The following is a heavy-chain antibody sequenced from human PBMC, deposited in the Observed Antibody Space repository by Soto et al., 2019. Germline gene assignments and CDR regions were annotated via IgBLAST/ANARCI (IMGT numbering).Heavy chain of an antibody. CDR1: GVSISSSNW. J-gene: IGHJ5*02. CDR3: ARYLHCSNGGRYDP. CDR2: MWPSGGT. V-gene: IGHV4-4*02. Sequence: SETLSLTCAVSGVSISSSNWWTWVRQAPGKGLEWIGEMWPSGGTTYNPSLQNRVTISVDNSKNHLSLTLTSVTAADTAFYYCARYLHCSNGGRYDPWGQGALVTVSS. D-gene: IGHD2-8*01.